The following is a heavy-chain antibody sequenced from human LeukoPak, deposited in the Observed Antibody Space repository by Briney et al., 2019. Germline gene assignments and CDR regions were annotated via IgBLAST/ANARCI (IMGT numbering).Heavy chain of an antibody. V-gene: IGHV3-20*04. CDR1: GFTVSSNY. Sequence: GGSLRLSCAASGFTVSSNYMSWVRQAPGKGLEWVSGINWNGGSTGYADSVKGRFTISRDNAKNSLYLQMNSLRAEDTALYYCARKSSLNWFDPWGQGTLVTVSS. CDR2: INWNGGST. CDR3: ARKSSLNWFDP. J-gene: IGHJ5*02.